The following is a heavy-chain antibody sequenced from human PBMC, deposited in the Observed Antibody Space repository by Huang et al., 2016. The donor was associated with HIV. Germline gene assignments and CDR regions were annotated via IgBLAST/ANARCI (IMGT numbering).Heavy chain of an antibody. CDR2: IKQDGSEK. CDR3: ARGGIYYDVLTGRHYYYNGLDV. Sequence: EVHLVESGGDLVQPGGSLRLSCVASGFNFSAYWMSWVRQAAGKGLEVVDNIKQDGSEKNYVDSVKGRFTISRDNAKNSVYLQLTSLRAEDTTVYYCARGGIYYDVLTGRHYYYNGLDVWGQGTTVTVSS. D-gene: IGHD3-9*01. CDR1: GFNFSAYW. V-gene: IGHV3-7*01. J-gene: IGHJ6*02.